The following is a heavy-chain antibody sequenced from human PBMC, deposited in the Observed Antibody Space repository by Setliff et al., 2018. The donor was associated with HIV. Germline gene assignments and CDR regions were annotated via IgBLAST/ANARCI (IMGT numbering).Heavy chain of an antibody. CDR3: AKDSRHYYDSSGSDLDY. Sequence: LRLSCAASGFTFSSYGMHWVRQAPGKGLEWVAVIWYDGSNKYYADSVKGRFTISRDNSKNTLYLQMNSLRAEDTAVYYCAKDSRHYYDSSGSDLDYWGQGTLVTVSS. J-gene: IGHJ4*02. D-gene: IGHD3-22*01. CDR1: GFTFSSYG. CDR2: IWYDGSNK. V-gene: IGHV3-33*06.